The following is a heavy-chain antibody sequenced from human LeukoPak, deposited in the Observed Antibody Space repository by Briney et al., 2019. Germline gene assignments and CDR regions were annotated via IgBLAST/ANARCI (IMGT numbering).Heavy chain of an antibody. V-gene: IGHV4-34*01. CDR3: ARGGGDGATGFDY. CDR1: GGSFSGYY. CDR2: INHSGST. D-gene: IGHD3-10*01. Sequence: SETLSLTCAVYGGSFSGYYWSWIRQPPGKGLEWIGEINHSGSTNYNPSLKSRVTISVDTSKNQFSLKLSSVTAADTAVYYCARGGGDGATGFDYWGQGTLVTVSS. J-gene: IGHJ4*02.